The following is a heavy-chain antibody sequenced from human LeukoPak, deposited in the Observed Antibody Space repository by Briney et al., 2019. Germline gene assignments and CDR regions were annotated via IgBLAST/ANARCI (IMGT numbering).Heavy chain of an antibody. CDR3: ARDKELRFDY. J-gene: IGHJ4*02. CDR2: ISGSGGSI. CDR1: GFTFSSYA. Sequence: HPGGSLRLSCAASGFTFSSYAMSWVRQAPGKGLEWVSAISGSGGSIYYADSVKGRFTISRDNAKNSLYLQMNSLRAEDTAVYYCARDKELRFDYWGQGTLVTVSS. V-gene: IGHV3-23*01. D-gene: IGHD1-26*01.